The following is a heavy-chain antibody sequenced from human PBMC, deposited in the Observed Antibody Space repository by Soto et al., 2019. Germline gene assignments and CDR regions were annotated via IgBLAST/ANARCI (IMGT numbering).Heavy chain of an antibody. CDR3: ARDGVHLRFPVFTI. J-gene: IGHJ3*02. Sequence: KPSETLSLTCAVSGGSISSGGYSWSWIRQPPGKGLEWIGYIYHSGSTYYNPSLKSRVTISVDRSKNQFSLKLSSVTAADTAVYYCARDGVHLRFPVFTIWGQGTMVTVSS. V-gene: IGHV4-30-2*01. CDR1: GGSISSGGYS. CDR2: IYHSGST. D-gene: IGHD3-3*01.